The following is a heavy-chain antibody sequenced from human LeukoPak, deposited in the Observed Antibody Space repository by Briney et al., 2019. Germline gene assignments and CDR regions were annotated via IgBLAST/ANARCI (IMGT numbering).Heavy chain of an antibody. Sequence: GGSLRLSCAASGFTFSDYYMSWVRQAPGKGLEWVSYISGSYSTIYYADSVKGRFTISRDNAKNSLYLQMTSLRAEDTAVYYCARYSIYDNLYYFDYWGQGTLVTVSS. CDR3: ARYSIYDNLYYFDY. CDR2: ISGSYSTI. D-gene: IGHD4-11*01. V-gene: IGHV3-11*01. J-gene: IGHJ4*02. CDR1: GFTFSDYY.